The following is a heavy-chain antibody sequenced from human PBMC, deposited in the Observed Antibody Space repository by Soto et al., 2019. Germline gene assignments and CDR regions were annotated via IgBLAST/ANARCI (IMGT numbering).Heavy chain of an antibody. J-gene: IGHJ3*01. CDR2: IKQDGSEN. Sequence: PGGSLGLSCAASGFTFSSYVMSLVRQPRGKGLERVANIKQDGSENYDVDSVKGRFTISTDNAKNSVYLQMNSRRAEDTAVYYCARDSGDATGWGQAKVVTV. D-gene: IGHD3-10*01. V-gene: IGHV3-7*03. CDR3: ARDSGDATG. CDR1: GFTFSSYV.